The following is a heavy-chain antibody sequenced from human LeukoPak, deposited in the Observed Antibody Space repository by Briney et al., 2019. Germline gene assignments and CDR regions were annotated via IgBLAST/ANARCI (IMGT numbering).Heavy chain of an antibody. Sequence: GASAKVSCKASGGTFSSYAISWVRQAPGQGLEWMGGIIPIFGTANYAQKFQGRVTITADESTSTAYMELSSLRSEDTAVYYCASVPPPRGYTYYYYGMDVWGQGTTVTASS. V-gene: IGHV1-69*13. D-gene: IGHD2-2*02. CDR2: IIPIFGTA. J-gene: IGHJ6*02. CDR3: ASVPPPRGYTYYYYGMDV. CDR1: GGTFSSYA.